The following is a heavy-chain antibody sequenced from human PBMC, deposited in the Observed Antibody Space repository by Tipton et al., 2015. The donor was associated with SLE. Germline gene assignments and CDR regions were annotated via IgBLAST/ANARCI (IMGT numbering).Heavy chain of an antibody. D-gene: IGHD6-19*01. CDR2: IYSGGST. V-gene: IGHV3-23*03. J-gene: IGHJ4*02. CDR1: GFTFTSYA. Sequence: SLRLSCAASGFTFTSYAMTWVRQPPGRGLEWVSVIYSGGSTYYADSVKGRFTISRDNSKNTLYLQMNSLRAEDTAVYYCARDASPGIPVAAYDYWGQGTLVTVS. CDR3: ARDASPGIPVAAYDY.